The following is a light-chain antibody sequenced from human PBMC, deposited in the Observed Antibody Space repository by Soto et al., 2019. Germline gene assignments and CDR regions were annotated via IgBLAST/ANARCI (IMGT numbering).Light chain of an antibody. V-gene: IGLV2-8*01. CDR3: SSYAASKVII. J-gene: IGLJ2*01. CDR2: DVS. CDR1: SSDVGGYNY. Sequence: QSVLAQPPSASGAPGQSVTISCTGTSSDVGGYNYVCWYQQHPGKAPKLIIYDVSGRPSGVPDRFSGSKSGTTASLTVSGLKAEDEAFYYCSSYAASKVIIFGGGTKVTVL.